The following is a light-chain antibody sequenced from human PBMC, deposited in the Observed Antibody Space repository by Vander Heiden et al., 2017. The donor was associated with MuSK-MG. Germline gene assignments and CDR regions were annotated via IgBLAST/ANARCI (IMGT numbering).Light chain of an antibody. CDR2: WAS. J-gene: IGKJ2*01. Sequence: DIVMIQSPHSLPVSLGERATISCKSSQNLLHSTDNKNYLSWYQQRPGQPPRLLFYWASARDSGVPDRFSASGSGTDFTLSISSLQAEDVAIYYCHQYYATPYTFGQGTKLEIK. CDR1: QNLLHSTDNKNY. V-gene: IGKV4-1*01. CDR3: HQYYATPYT.